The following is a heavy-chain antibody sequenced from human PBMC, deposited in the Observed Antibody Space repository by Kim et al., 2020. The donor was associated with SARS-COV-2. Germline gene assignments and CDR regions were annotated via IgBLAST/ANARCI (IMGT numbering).Heavy chain of an antibody. J-gene: IGHJ3*02. CDR3: ARFGSYTGDAFDI. V-gene: IGHV1-8*01. Sequence: YAQKRQARVTMTRNTSISTAYMELSSLRSEDTAVYYCARFGSYTGDAFDIWGQGTMVTVSS. D-gene: IGHD1-26*01.